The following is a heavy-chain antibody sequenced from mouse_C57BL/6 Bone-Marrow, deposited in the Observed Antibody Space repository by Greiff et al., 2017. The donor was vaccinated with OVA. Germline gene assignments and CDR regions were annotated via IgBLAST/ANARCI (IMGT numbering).Heavy chain of an antibody. D-gene: IGHD1-1*01. Sequence: VKLQESGAELVKPGASVKLSCKASGYTFTSYWMQWVKQRPGQGLEWIGEIDPSDSYTNYNQKFKGKATLTVDTSSSTAYMQLSSLTSEDSAVYYCAKDRNYGYAMDYWGQGTSVTVSS. CDR2: IDPSDSYT. J-gene: IGHJ4*01. V-gene: IGHV1-50*01. CDR3: AKDRNYGYAMDY. CDR1: GYTFTSYW.